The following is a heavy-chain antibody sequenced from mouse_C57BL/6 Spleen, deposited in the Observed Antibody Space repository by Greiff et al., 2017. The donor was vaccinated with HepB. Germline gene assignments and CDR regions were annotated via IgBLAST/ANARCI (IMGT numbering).Heavy chain of an antibody. J-gene: IGHJ3*01. CDR3: ARWVYDYGAY. CDR1: GYTFTSYG. D-gene: IGHD2-4*01. Sequence: QVQLKQSGAELARPGASVKLSCKASGYTFTSYGISWVKQRTGQGLEWIGEIYPRSGNTYYNEKFKGKATLTADKSSSTAYMELRSLTSEDSAVYFCARWVYDYGAYWGQGTLVTVSA. CDR2: IYPRSGNT. V-gene: IGHV1-81*01.